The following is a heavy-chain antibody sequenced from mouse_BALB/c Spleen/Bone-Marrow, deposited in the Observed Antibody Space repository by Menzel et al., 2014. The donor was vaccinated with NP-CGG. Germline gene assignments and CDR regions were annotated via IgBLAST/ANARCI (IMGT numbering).Heavy chain of an antibody. CDR2: IWAGGIT. CDR3: ARGGYYKYDEDAMDY. Sequence: QVQLQQSGPGLVAPSQSLSITCPFSGFFLTSYGVHWVRQPPGKGLEGLGVIWAGGITNYNSTLMSRLSINKDDSKSKVFLKMNSLQTDDTAMYYCARGGYYKYDEDAMDYWGQGTSVTVSS. D-gene: IGHD2-14*01. V-gene: IGHV2-9*02. CDR1: GFFLTSYG. J-gene: IGHJ4*01.